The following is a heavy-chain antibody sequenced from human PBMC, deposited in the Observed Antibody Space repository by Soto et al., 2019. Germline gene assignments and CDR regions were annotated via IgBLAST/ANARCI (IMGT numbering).Heavy chain of an antibody. CDR2: IYHSGST. CDR3: ARVGRGSGDGHAFDI. CDR1: SGSISSSNW. D-gene: IGHD3-10*01. V-gene: IGHV4-4*02. J-gene: IGHJ3*02. Sequence: QVQLQASVPGLVKPSGTLSLTCAVSSGSISSSNWWSWVRQPPGNGLEWIGEIYHSGSTNYNPPLKSRVTMSVDKSKNRFSLKLSSVTAADTAVYYCARVGRGSGDGHAFDIWGQGTMVTVSS.